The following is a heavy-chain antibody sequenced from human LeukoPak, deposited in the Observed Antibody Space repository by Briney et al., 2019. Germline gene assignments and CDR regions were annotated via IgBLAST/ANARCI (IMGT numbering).Heavy chain of an antibody. J-gene: IGHJ3*02. CDR2: ICWDGGST. D-gene: IGHD4-17*01. V-gene: IGHV3-43D*03. Sequence: GGSLRLSCAASGFTFDDYAMHWVRQAPGKGLEWVSLICWDGGSTYYADSVKGRFTISRDNSKNSLYLQMNSLRAEDTALYYCAKGFEYGDYVGAFDIWGQGTMVTVSS. CDR1: GFTFDDYA. CDR3: AKGFEYGDYVGAFDI.